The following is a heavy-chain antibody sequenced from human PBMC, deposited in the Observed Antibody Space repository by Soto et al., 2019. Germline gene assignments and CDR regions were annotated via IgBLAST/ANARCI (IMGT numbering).Heavy chain of an antibody. CDR1: GFTFSGYW. D-gene: IGHD6-25*01. J-gene: IGHJ4*02. CDR3: TRGSYRSAGAVNGHDY. CDR2: INSGGSST. Sequence: EVQLVESGGGLVQPGGSLRLSCAASGFTFSGYWMHWVRQAPGKGLVWVSRINSGGSSTSYADSVKGRFTISRDNAKNTLYLQMNSLRAEDTAVYYCTRGSYRSAGAVNGHDYWGQGTLVTVSS. V-gene: IGHV3-74*01.